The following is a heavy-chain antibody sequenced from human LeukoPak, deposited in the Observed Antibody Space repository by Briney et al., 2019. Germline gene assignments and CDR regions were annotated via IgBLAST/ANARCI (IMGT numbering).Heavy chain of an antibody. CDR2: IRYDGSNK. CDR1: GFTFSSYG. Sequence: GGSLRLSCAASGFTFSSYGMHWVRQAPGKGLEWVAFIRYDGSNKYYADSVKGRFTISRDNSKNTLYLQMNSLRAEDTAVYYCAKERGQWLVNNWFDPWGQGTLVTVSS. CDR3: AKERGQWLVNNWFDP. D-gene: IGHD6-19*01. V-gene: IGHV3-30*02. J-gene: IGHJ5*02.